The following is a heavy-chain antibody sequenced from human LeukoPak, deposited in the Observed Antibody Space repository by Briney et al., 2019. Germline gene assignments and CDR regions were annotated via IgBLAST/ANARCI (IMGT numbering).Heavy chain of an antibody. CDR3: ARVNYYDSSGYLLDYFDY. V-gene: IGHV4-39*01. Sequence: SETLSLTCTVSGGSISSSSYYWGWIRQPPGKGLEWIGSIYYSGSTYYNPSLKSRVTISVDTSKNQFSLKLSSVTAADTAVYYCARVNYYDSSGYLLDYFDYWGQGTLVTVS. CDR2: IYYSGST. CDR1: GGSISSSSYY. J-gene: IGHJ4*02. D-gene: IGHD3-22*01.